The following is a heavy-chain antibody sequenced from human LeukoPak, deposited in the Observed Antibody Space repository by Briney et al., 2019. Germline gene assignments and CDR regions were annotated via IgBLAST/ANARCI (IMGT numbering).Heavy chain of an antibody. J-gene: IGHJ4*02. CDR3: ASRAPLGVTPFDY. CDR2: IIPIFGTA. D-gene: IGHD3-16*01. V-gene: IGHV1-69*05. CDR1: GGTFSSYA. Sequence: SVKVSCKASGGTFSSYAISWVRQAPGQGLEWMGGIIPIFGTANFAQKFQGRVTITTDESTSTAYMELSSLRSEDTAVYYCASRAPLGVTPFDYWGQGTLVTVSS.